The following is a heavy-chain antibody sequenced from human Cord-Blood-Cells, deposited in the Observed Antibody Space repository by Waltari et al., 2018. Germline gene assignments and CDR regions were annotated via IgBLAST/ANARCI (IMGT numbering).Heavy chain of an antibody. V-gene: IGHV4-39*01. D-gene: IGHD2-2*02. Sequence: QLQLQESGPGLVKPSETLSLTCTVSGGSISSSSYYWGWIRPPPGKGLEWSGSIYYSGSTYYNPSLKSRVTISVDTSKNQFSLKLSSVTAADTAVYYCARPSRDCSSTSCYKSKSTDAFDIWGQGTMVTVSS. CDR2: IYYSGST. CDR3: ARPSRDCSSTSCYKSKSTDAFDI. CDR1: GGSISSSSYY. J-gene: IGHJ3*02.